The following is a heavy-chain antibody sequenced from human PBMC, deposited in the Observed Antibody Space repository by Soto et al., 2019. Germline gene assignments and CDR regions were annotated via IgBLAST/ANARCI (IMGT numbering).Heavy chain of an antibody. Sequence: QVQLVQSGAEVKKPGASVKVSCKASGYTFTSYYMHWVRQAPGQGLEWMGIINPSGGSTSYAQKFQGRVTMTRDTSTSTVYMELSSLRSEDTAVYYCARASVVVTAIPQLLGMDVWGQGTTVTVSS. CDR2: INPSGGST. D-gene: IGHD2-21*02. CDR1: GYTFTSYY. J-gene: IGHJ6*02. V-gene: IGHV1-46*01. CDR3: ARASVVVTAIPQLLGMDV.